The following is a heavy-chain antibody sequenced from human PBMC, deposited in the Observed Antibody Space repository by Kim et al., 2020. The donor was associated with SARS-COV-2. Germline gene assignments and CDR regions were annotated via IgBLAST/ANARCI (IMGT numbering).Heavy chain of an antibody. V-gene: IGHV4-31*03. J-gene: IGHJ6*02. CDR1: GGSISSGGYY. CDR3: ARGEGYYDSSGYWRGTWYYYGMDV. CDR2: IYYSGST. D-gene: IGHD3-22*01. Sequence: SETLSLTCTVSGGSISSGGYYWSWIRQHPGKGLEWIGYIYYSGSTYYNPSLKSRVTISVDTSKNQCSLKLSSVTAADTAVYYCARGEGYYDSSGYWRGTWYYYGMDVWGQGTTVTVSS.